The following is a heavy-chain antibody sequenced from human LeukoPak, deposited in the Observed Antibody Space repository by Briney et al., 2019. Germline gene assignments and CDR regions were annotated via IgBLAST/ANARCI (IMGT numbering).Heavy chain of an antibody. CDR1: GFTFSRYA. V-gene: IGHV3-23*01. CDR3: VRSRGFYYYYGMDV. CDR2: TSGSGGST. Sequence: GGSLRLSCAASGFTFSRYAMSWVRQAPGKGLEWVSATSGSGGSTHYADSVKGRFTISRDNSKNTLYLLMNSLRAEDTAVYYCVRSRGFYYYYGMDVWGQGTTVTVSS. D-gene: IGHD6-13*01. J-gene: IGHJ6*02.